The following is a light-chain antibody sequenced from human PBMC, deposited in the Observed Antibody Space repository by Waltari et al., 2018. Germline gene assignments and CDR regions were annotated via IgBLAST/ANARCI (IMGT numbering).Light chain of an antibody. Sequence: DIQMTQSPLSLSASVGDRVTVTCRASQNVSNHLNWYQHKPGKAPELLVYSASFLETGVPSRFSAGGSGTDFNFTITAVQPEDFATYYCQETYTPPWTFGPGTRLEIK. CDR3: QETYTPPWT. V-gene: IGKV1-39*01. CDR2: SAS. J-gene: IGKJ1*01. CDR1: QNVSNH.